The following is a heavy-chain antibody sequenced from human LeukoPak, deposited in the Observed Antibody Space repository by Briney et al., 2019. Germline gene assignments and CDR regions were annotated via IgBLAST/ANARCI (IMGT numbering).Heavy chain of an antibody. J-gene: IGHJ4*02. CDR1: GFTFSSYA. D-gene: IGHD2-2*01. Sequence: PGRSLRLSCAASGFTFSSYAMHWVRQPPGKGLEWVASIQQHGGGKHYVGSVQGRFTLSRDNAKNSLYLQMDSLRAEDTAVYYCATGGDLYCTSAICLPFDYWGQGTLVTVSS. CDR3: ATGGDLYCTSAICLPFDY. CDR2: IQQHGGGK. V-gene: IGHV3-7*01.